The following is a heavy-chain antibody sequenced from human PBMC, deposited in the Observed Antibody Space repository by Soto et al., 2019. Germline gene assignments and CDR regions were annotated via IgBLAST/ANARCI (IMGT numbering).Heavy chain of an antibody. CDR3: AHKGYDGASFDY. Sequence: SGPTLVNHTQTLTLTCTFSGFSLSTSGVGVGWIRQPPGKALEWLALIYWDDDKRYSPSLKSRLTITKDTSKNQVVLTMTNMEPVYTATYFCAHKGYDGASFDYWGQGSLVIVSS. V-gene: IGHV2-5*02. D-gene: IGHD3-10*01. J-gene: IGHJ4*02. CDR1: GFSLSTSGVG. CDR2: IYWDDDK.